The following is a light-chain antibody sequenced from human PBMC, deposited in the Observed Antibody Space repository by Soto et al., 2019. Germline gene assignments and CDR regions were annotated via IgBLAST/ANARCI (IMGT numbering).Light chain of an antibody. V-gene: IGLV2-14*01. CDR3: SSYTSSSPPYV. CDR2: DVS. J-gene: IGLJ1*01. CDR1: SSDVGAYDL. Sequence: QSALSQPASVSGSPGQSVTISCTGTSSDVGAYDLVCWYQQHPGKAPKLMIYDVSNRPSGVSNRCSGSKSGNTASLTISGLQAEDEDEYYCSSYTSSSPPYVFGTGTKLTVL.